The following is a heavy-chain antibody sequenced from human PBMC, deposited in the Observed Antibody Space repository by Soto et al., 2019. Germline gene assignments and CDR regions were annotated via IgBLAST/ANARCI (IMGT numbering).Heavy chain of an antibody. CDR1: GGSISSSNW. CDR2: IYHSGST. V-gene: IGHV4-4*02. J-gene: IGHJ4*02. Sequence: SETLSLTCAVSGGSISSSNWWSWVRQPPGKGLEWIGEIYHSGSTNYTPSLKSRVTISVDKSKNQFSLKLSSVTAADTAVYYCSRILGRASSWYYTDDYCGEPILVTVSS. D-gene: IGHD6-13*01. CDR3: SRILGRASSWYYTDDY.